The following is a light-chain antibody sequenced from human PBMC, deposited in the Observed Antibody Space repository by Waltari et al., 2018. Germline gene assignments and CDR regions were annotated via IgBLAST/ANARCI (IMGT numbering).Light chain of an antibody. CDR1: QTISSY. V-gene: IGKV1-39*01. Sequence: SASVGDRVTITCRASQTISSYLSWYQQKPGKAPNLLIYAASSLQSGVPSRFSGSGSGTDFTLTISSLQPEDFATYYCQQSYNTPRTFGQGTKVEVK. CDR3: QQSYNTPRT. J-gene: IGKJ1*01. CDR2: AAS.